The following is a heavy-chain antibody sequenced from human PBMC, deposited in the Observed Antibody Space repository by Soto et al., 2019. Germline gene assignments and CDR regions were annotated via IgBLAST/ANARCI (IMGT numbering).Heavy chain of an antibody. V-gene: IGHV1-69*13. Sequence: GCSVKVSCKASGGTLTSYAISWVRQAPGQGLEWMGGIIPYFGTTNYAQKIQGRVTITPDATTSTAYMELSRMRSEDTAVYYCASAPGSLADYLDYWGQGTLVTVSS. CDR3: ASAPGSLADYLDY. CDR2: IIPYFGTT. CDR1: GGTLTSYA. J-gene: IGHJ4*02. D-gene: IGHD3-10*01.